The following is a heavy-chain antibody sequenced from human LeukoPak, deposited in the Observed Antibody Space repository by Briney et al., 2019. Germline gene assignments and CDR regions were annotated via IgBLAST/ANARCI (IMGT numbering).Heavy chain of an antibody. CDR3: ARRALGYCRGTSCKRPFDY. CDR2: IDHSRST. Sequence: PSETLSLTCVAYGESFSGYYWNWIRQSPGKGLEWIGEIDHSRSTNLNASFKSRVTISVDTSKNQISLILSSVTAADTAVYYRARRALGYCRGTSCKRPFDYWGQGTLVTVSS. V-gene: IGHV4-34*01. CDR1: GESFSGYY. J-gene: IGHJ4*02. D-gene: IGHD2-2*01.